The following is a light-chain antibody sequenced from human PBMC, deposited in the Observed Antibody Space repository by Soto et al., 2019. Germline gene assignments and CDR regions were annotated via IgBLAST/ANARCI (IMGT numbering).Light chain of an antibody. J-gene: IGLJ2*01. V-gene: IGLV2-8*01. CDR2: EVT. CDR1: YSDIGDYNY. Sequence: QSALTQPPSASGSPGQSVTISCAGTYSDIGDYNYVSWYQQHPDKVPKLIIYEVTKRPSEVPDRFSGSKSGYTASLTVSDLQPADEAVYYCSSYSGTNSNVIFGGGTKLTVL. CDR3: SSYSGTNSNVI.